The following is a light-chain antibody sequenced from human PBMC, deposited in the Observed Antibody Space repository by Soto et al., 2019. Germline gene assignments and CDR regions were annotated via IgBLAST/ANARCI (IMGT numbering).Light chain of an antibody. CDR1: SSDLGNHNL. V-gene: IGLV2-23*01. CDR2: EAS. Sequence: QSALTQPASVSGSPGQSITISCTGTSSDLGNHNLVSWYQQYPGKAPTLMIYEASQRPSGVSHRFSGSKSGNTASLTISGLQTEDEGNYYCCSYAGRSTLVFGGGTKRTVL. CDR3: CSYAGRSTLV. J-gene: IGLJ3*02.